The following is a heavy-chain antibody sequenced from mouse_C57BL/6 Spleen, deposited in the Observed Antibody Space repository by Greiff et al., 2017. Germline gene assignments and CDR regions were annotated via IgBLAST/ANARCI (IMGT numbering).Heavy chain of an antibody. Sequence: QVQLQQPGAELVMPGASVKLSCKASGYTFTSYWMHWVKQRPGQGLEWIGEIDPSDSYTNYNQKFKGKSTLTVDKSSSTAYMQLSSLTSEDSAVYYCARKDSSWFAFWGKGTLVTVSA. D-gene: IGHD1-1*01. J-gene: IGHJ3*01. CDR2: IDPSDSYT. V-gene: IGHV1-69*01. CDR3: ARKDSSWFAF. CDR1: GYTFTSYW.